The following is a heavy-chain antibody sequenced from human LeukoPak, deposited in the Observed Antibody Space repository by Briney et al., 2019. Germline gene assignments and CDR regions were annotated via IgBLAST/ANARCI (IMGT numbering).Heavy chain of an antibody. J-gene: IGHJ2*01. CDR1: GDSISSGDHY. D-gene: IGHD6-13*01. CDR2: IYTSGST. Sequence: SETLTLTCTVSGDSISSGDHYWTWIRQPAGKGLEWIGRIYTSGSTNYNPSLKSRITMSVDTSKNQFSLNLSSVTAADTAVYYCASTPYSGRGWYFDFWGRGTPVTVSS. CDR3: ASTPYSGRGWYFDF. V-gene: IGHV4-61*02.